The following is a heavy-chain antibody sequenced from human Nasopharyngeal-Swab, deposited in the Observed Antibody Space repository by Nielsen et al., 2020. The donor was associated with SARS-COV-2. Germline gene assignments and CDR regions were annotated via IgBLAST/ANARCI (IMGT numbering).Heavy chain of an antibody. CDR3: AKAPCGITMSYFQH. CDR1: GFTFSSYA. D-gene: IGHD3-10*02. CDR2: ISGSGGST. Sequence: GESLKISCAASGFTFSSYAMSWVRQAPGKGLEWVSAISGSGGSTYYADSVKGRFTISRDNSKNTLYLQMNSLRAEDTAVYYCAKAPCGITMSYFQHWGQGTLVTVSS. V-gene: IGHV3-23*01. J-gene: IGHJ1*01.